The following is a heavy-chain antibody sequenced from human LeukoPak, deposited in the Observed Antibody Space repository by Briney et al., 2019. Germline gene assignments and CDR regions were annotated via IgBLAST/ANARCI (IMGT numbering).Heavy chain of an antibody. D-gene: IGHD2-15*01. CDR2: LKSKTDGGTT. CDR3: TLLPVVDVQFFQH. V-gene: IGHV3-15*01. CDR1: GFTFSNAW. J-gene: IGHJ1*01. Sequence: GGSLRLSCAASGFTFSNAWMSWVRRAPGKGLEWVGRLKSKTDGGTTDYAAPVKGRFTISRDDSKNTLYLQMNSLKTEDTAVYYCTLLPVVDVQFFQHWGQGTLVTVSS.